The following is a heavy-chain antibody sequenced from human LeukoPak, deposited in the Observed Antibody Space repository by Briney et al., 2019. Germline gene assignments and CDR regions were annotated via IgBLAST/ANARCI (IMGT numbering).Heavy chain of an antibody. V-gene: IGHV3-30*18. CDR3: AKGWGTLDY. CDR2: ISYDGSNK. Sequence: PGRSLRLSCAASGFTFSSYGVHWVRQAPGKGLEWVALISYDGSNKYYADSVKGRFTISRDNSKNTLYLQMNTLRAEDTAVYYCAKGWGTLDYWGQGTLVTVSS. CDR1: GFTFSSYG. J-gene: IGHJ4*02. D-gene: IGHD1-14*01.